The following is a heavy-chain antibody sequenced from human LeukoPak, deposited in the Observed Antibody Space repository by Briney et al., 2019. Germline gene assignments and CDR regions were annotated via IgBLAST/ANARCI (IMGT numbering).Heavy chain of an antibody. CDR2: IYYSGST. J-gene: IGHJ4*02. D-gene: IGHD1-26*01. Sequence: SETLSLTCTVSGGSLTNYYWSWIRQQPGKGLEWIGYIYYSGSTNYNPSLKSRVTISVDTSKNQFSLKLSSVTAADTAVYYCARAAYSGSYHSDYWGQGTLVTVSS. CDR1: GGSLTNYY. V-gene: IGHV4-59*01. CDR3: ARAAYSGSYHSDY.